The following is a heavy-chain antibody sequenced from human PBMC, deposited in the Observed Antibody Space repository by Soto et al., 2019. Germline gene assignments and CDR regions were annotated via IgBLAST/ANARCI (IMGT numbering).Heavy chain of an antibody. J-gene: IGHJ4*02. Sequence: RRLSCAASGFTFGTYEMNWVRQAPGKGLEWVSYVSNSADSIEYADSVKGRFTISRDNAKNSLYLQMNSLRAEDTAIYYCARGGGYDSSGSYQKVRIYWGQGTLVTVS. D-gene: IGHD3-22*01. CDR2: VSNSADSI. CDR3: ARGGGYDSSGSYQKVRIY. CDR1: GFTFGTYE. V-gene: IGHV3-48*03.